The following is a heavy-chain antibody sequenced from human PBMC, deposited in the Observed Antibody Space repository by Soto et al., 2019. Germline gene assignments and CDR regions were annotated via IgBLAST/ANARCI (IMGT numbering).Heavy chain of an antibody. Sequence: QVQLVESGGGVVQPGRSLRLSCAASGFTFSSYGMHWVRQAPGKGLEWVAVISYDGSNKYYADSVKGRFTISRDKSKNTLYLQMNSLRAEDTAVYYCAKAGSGGTYYFDYWGQGTLVTVSS. D-gene: IGHD3-10*01. CDR3: AKAGSGGTYYFDY. J-gene: IGHJ4*02. CDR2: ISYDGSNK. CDR1: GFTFSSYG. V-gene: IGHV3-30*18.